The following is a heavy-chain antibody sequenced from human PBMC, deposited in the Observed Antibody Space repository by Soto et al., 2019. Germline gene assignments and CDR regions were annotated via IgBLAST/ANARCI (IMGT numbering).Heavy chain of an antibody. J-gene: IGHJ4*02. CDR2: IYYNGNT. CDR3: TRANWYSEY. V-gene: IGHV4-59*11. CDR1: GGSISNHY. Sequence: QVQLQESGPGLVKPSETLSLTYTVSGGSISNHYWSWIRQPPGKGLEWIGYIYYNGNTNYNPSLKSRVTMSVDTSHNQISLKLSSVTAADTAVYYFTRANWYSEYWGQGTLVTVSS. D-gene: IGHD7-27*01.